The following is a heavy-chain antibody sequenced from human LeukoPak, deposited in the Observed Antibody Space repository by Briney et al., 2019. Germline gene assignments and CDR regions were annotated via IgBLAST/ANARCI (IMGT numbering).Heavy chain of an antibody. J-gene: IGHJ4*02. D-gene: IGHD3-22*01. CDR3: ASWADYYDSSGYYNFDY. CDR2: IYSGGST. CDR1: GFTVSSNY. Sequence: GGSLGLSCAASGFTVSSNYMSWVRQAPGKGLEWVSVIYSGGSTYYADSVKGRFTISRDNSKNTLYLQMNSLRAEDTAVYYCASWADYYDSSGYYNFDYWGQGTLVTVSS. V-gene: IGHV3-53*05.